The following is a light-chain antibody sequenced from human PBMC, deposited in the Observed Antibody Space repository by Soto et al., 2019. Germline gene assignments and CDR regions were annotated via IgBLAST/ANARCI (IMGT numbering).Light chain of an antibody. CDR1: QSVSSN. CDR3: RHYNNWSA. CDR2: GAS. V-gene: IGKV3-15*01. J-gene: IGKJ5*01. Sequence: EIVMTQSPATLSVSPGERATLSCRASQSVSSNLAWYQQKPGQAPRLLIYGASTRATGIPARFSGSGSGTEFTLTISSLQSEDFAVYYCRHYNNWSAFGQGTRLEIK.